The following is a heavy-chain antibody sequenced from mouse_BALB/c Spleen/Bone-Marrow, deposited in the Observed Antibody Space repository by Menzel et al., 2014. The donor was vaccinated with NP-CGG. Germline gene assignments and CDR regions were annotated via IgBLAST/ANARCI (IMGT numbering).Heavy chain of an antibody. V-gene: IGHV1-5*01. CDR2: TYPGNSDT. J-gene: IGHJ2*01. CDR3: TTLARNNFDY. D-gene: IGHD3-1*01. CDR1: GYTFSNYW. Sequence: VQLQQSGTVLARPGAAVEMSCKASGYTFSNYWMHWVKQRPGQGLEWIGTTYPGNSDTTYNQNFKGKAKLTAVTSTSTAYMELSSLTNEDSAVYYCTTLARNNFDYWGQGTTLTVSS.